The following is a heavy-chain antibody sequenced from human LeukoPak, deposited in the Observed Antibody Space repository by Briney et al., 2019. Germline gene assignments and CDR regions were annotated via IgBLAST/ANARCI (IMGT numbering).Heavy chain of an antibody. V-gene: IGHV3-23*01. J-gene: IGHJ4*02. CDR2: ITSSGGST. D-gene: IGHD3-9*01. Sequence: GGSLRLSCVASGFTFSSYAMTWVRQAPVKGLEWVSSITSSGGSTYYADSVKGRFTISRDNSKNTLYLQMNSLRAEDTAVYYCAKVYYYDIVSGYSNYYFDYWGQGTLVTVSS. CDR1: GFTFSSYA. CDR3: AKVYYYDIVSGYSNYYFDY.